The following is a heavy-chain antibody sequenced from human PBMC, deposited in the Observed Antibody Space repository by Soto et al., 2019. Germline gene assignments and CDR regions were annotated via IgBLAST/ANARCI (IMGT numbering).Heavy chain of an antibody. CDR1: CGSFSGYY. J-gene: IGHJ4*02. V-gene: IGHV4-34*01. CDR2: INHSGST. Sequence: SETLSLTCAVYCGSFSGYYWSWIRQPPGKGLEWIGEINHSGSTNYNPSLKSRVTISVDTSKNQFSLKLSSVTAADTAVYYCARGPIVLMVYAIPQTFDYWGQGTLVTVSS. CDR3: ARGPIVLMVYAIPQTFDY. D-gene: IGHD2-8*01.